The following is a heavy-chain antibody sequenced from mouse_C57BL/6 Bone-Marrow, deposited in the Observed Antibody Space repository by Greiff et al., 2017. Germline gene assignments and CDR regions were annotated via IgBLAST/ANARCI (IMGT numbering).Heavy chain of an antibody. CDR2: ISYDGSN. V-gene: IGHV3-6*01. J-gene: IGHJ4*01. D-gene: IGHD1-1*01. CDR1: GYSITSGYY. CDR3: AREADLLRRREKLMDY. Sequence: EVKLLESGPGLVKPSQSLSLTCSVTGYSITSGYYWNWIRQFPGNKLEWMGYISYDGSNNSNPSLKNRISITRDTSKNQFFLKLNSVTTEDTATYYCAREADLLRRREKLMDYWGQGTSVTVSS.